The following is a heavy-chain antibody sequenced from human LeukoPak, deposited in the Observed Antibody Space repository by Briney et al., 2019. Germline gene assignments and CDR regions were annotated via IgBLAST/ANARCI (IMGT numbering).Heavy chain of an antibody. Sequence: PGGSLRLFCAASGFTFTHFGMHWVRQAPGRGLEWVAFINYDGSDKYYTDSVKGRFTISRDNSKNTLYLQMNSMRTEDTAVYYCARDGPAPSMTTVTSNYWGQGTLVTVSS. V-gene: IGHV3-30*02. J-gene: IGHJ4*02. CDR3: ARDGPAPSMTTVTSNY. CDR2: INYDGSDK. D-gene: IGHD4-17*01. CDR1: GFTFTHFG.